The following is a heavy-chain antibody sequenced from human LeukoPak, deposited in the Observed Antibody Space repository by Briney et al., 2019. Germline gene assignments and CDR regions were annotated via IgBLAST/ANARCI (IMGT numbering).Heavy chain of an antibody. D-gene: IGHD3-22*01. V-gene: IGHV3-48*03. CDR2: ISFSGSTI. CDR1: GFTFSSYE. CDR3: ARGGCYDSSGYYYVGYFHH. J-gene: IGHJ1*01. Sequence: GGSLRLSCAASGFTFSSYEMNWVRQAPGKGLEWVSYISFSGSTIYYADSVKGRFTISRDNAKNSLYVQMNSLRAEDTAVYYCARGGCYDSSGYYYVGYFHHWGQGTLVTVSS.